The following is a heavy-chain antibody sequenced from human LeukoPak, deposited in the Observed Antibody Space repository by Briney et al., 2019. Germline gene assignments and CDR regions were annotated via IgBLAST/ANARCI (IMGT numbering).Heavy chain of an antibody. CDR1: NGSFSNHF. CDR3: ASGVAVDPDTFDI. D-gene: IGHD6-19*01. Sequence: PSETLSLTCTVSNGSFSNHFWSWIRQPPGKGLEWIGYISYSGSAHYAPSIKSRVTISVDTSKNQFSLKLSSVTAADTAVYYCASGVAVDPDTFDIWGLGTLVAVSS. CDR2: ISYSGSA. J-gene: IGHJ3*02. V-gene: IGHV4-59*08.